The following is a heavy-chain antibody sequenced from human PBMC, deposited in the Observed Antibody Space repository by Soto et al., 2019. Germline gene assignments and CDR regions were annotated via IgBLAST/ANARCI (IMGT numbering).Heavy chain of an antibody. J-gene: IGHJ6*02. D-gene: IGHD6-13*01. V-gene: IGHV5-51*01. CDR3: ARHREAAAGTSAFYGMDV. CDR2: IYPGDSDT. CDR1: EYRCTSYW. Sequence: GESLKVSYQGSEYRCTSYWIGCVRQMPGKGLEWMGIIYPGDSDTRYSPSFQGQVTISADKSISTAYLQWSSLKASDTAMYYCARHREAAAGTSAFYGMDVWGQGTTVTVSS.